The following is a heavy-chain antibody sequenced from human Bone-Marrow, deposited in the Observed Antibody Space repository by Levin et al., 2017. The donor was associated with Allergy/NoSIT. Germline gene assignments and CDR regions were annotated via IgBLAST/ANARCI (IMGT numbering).Heavy chain of an antibody. CDR1: GGSISSSSYY. Sequence: SETLSLTCTVSGGSISSSSYYWGWIRQPPGKGLEWIGSIYYSGSTYYNPSLKSRVTISVDTSKNQFSLKLSSVTAADTAVYYCARLRIRSSVDYWGQGTLVTVSS. CDR2: IYYSGST. J-gene: IGHJ4*02. D-gene: IGHD1-26*01. V-gene: IGHV4-39*01. CDR3: ARLRIRSSVDY.